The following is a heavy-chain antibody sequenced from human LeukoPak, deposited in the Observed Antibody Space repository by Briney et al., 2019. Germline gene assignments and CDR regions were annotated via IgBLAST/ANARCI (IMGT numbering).Heavy chain of an antibody. CDR2: ISGYNGNT. J-gene: IGHJ4*02. V-gene: IGHV1-18*01. CDR3: AREGYCNGTSCYKPFDY. CDR1: GYTFTSYG. Sequence: ASVKVSCKASGYTFTSYGISWVRQAPGQGLEWMGWISGYNGNTNYAQKLQGRVTMTTDTSTSTAYMELRSLRSDDTAVYYCAREGYCNGTSCYKPFDYWGQGTLVTVSS. D-gene: IGHD2-2*01.